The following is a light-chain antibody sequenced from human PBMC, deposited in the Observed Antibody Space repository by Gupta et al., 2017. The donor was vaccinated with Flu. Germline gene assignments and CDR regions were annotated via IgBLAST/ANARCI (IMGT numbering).Light chain of an antibody. CDR2: KAS. V-gene: IGKV1-5*03. CDR3: QQENHCPIP. CDR1: QSISSW. J-gene: IGKJ4*01. Sequence: DIKMTQSPSTLSASVGDRVTITCRASQSISSWLAWYQQKPGKAPKLLIYKASSLESGVPSRFSGSGCGTEFTLPISSRQPDDIAVYYCQQENHCPIPFGGGTKVDIK.